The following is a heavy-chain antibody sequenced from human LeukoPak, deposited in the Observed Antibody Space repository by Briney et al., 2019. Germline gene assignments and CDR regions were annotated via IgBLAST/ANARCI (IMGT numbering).Heavy chain of an antibody. Sequence: ASVKVSCKASGSTFTMSYIHWVRQAPGQGLEWMGVINPSDGDTNYGQKFQGRLTMTRDTSTSTVYMELSSLRSEDTAVYYCAKDQPPGIYNFEENNYFDPWGQGTLVTVSS. CDR3: AKDQPPGIYNFEENNYFDP. V-gene: IGHV1-46*01. D-gene: IGHD1-14*01. CDR1: GSTFTMSY. CDR2: INPSDGDT. J-gene: IGHJ5*02.